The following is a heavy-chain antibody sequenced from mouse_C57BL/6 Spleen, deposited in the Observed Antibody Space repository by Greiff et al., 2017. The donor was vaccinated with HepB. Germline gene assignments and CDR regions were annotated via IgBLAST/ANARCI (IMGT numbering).Heavy chain of an antibody. CDR1: GFTFSDYY. CDR2: ISNGGGST. Sequence: EVQLVESGGGLVQPGGSLKLSCAASGFTFSDYYMYWVRQTPEKRLEWVAYISNGGGSTYYPDTVKGRFTISRDNAKNTLYLQMSRLKSEDTAMYYCARHRVRYAMDYWGQGTSVTVSS. J-gene: IGHJ4*01. V-gene: IGHV5-12*01. D-gene: IGHD2-14*01. CDR3: ARHRVRYAMDY.